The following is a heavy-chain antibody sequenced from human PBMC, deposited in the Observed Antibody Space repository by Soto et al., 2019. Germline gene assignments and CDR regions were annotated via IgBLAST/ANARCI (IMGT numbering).Heavy chain of an antibody. D-gene: IGHD1-26*01. J-gene: IGHJ6*02. Sequence: QMQLVESGGGVVQPGRSLRLSCAASGFDFSSYGMHWVRQTPGKGLEWVAVLGFDGGGRYYADSVKGRFTISRDNSKKMLYLQMDSLRVEDTALYDCAREPVGPDYAMDVWGQGTTVTVSS. V-gene: IGHV3-33*01. CDR2: LGFDGGGR. CDR3: AREPVGPDYAMDV. CDR1: GFDFSSYG.